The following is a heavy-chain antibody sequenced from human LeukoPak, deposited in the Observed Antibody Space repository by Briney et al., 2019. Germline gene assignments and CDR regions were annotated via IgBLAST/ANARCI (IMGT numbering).Heavy chain of an antibody. V-gene: IGHV3-21*01. CDR2: ISSNSSYI. CDR3: ARAHPTGYWSGGSCNLYGMDV. Sequence: GGSLTLSCAASGFTFSIYSMNWIRQAPGEGLECVSSISSNSSYIFYAHSVKGRLTLYRAHAKNSLSPQIDTLRAEDTALDHCARAHPTGYWSGGSCNLYGMDVWGQGTTVTVSS. CDR1: GFTFSIYS. D-gene: IGHD2-15*01. J-gene: IGHJ6*02.